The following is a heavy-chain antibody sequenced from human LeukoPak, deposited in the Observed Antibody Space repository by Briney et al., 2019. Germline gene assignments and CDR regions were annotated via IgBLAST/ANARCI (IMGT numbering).Heavy chain of an antibody. CDR1: GFTFSSYG. D-gene: IGHD1-1*01. J-gene: IGHJ4*02. CDR3: AKDASHDLSRSTFHF. V-gene: IGHV3-30*18. CDR2: ISYDGGNK. Sequence: GGSLRLSCAASGFTFSSYGLHWVRQAPGKGLEWVAVISYDGGNKYYADSVRGRFTISRDNSKNTLYLQMNSLRAEDTGVYYCAKDASHDLSRSTFHFWGQGTLVTVSS.